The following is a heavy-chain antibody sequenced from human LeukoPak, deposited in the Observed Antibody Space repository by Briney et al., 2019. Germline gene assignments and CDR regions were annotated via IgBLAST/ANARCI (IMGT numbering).Heavy chain of an antibody. V-gene: IGHV4-34*01. CDR2: IDHSGST. CDR3: ARHSIIGGTEYAFDI. J-gene: IGHJ3*02. Sequence: SETLSLTCAVYGGSFSGYFWSWIRQPPGKGLEWIGEIDHSGSTKYNPPLKSRVTISVDTSKNQFSLKLSSVTAADTAVYYCARHSIIGGTEYAFDIWGQGTMVTVSS. CDR1: GGSFSGYF. D-gene: IGHD2-15*01.